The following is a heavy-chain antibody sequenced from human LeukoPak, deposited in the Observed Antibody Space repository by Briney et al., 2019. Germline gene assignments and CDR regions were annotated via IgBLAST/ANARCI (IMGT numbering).Heavy chain of an antibody. CDR3: ARQLADGSGRYYYYYMGV. D-gene: IGHD3-10*01. CDR2: VHYSGST. J-gene: IGHJ6*03. CDR1: GGSISSSSYH. Sequence: SETLSLTCTVSGGSISSSSYHWGWIRQPPGQGLEWIGSVHYSGSTYYNPSLKSRVTVSIDTSKNQFSLRLTSVTAADTAVYYCARQLADGSGRYYYYYMGVWGKGTTVTVSS. V-gene: IGHV4-39*01.